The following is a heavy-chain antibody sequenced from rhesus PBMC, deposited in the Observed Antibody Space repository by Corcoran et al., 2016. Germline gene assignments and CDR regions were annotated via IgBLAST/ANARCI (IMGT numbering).Heavy chain of an antibody. CDR1: GFSISTSGMG. V-gene: IGHV2-174*01. CDR3: ARRRAHCSDSGCSSEYFEF. Sequence: QVTLKESGPALVKPTQTLTLTCTFSGFSISTSGMGVGWIRQPPGKALEWLALIYWDYEKYDSTSLKSRLTISKDTSKNQVVLTMTNMDPVDTATYYCARRRAHCSDSGCSSEYFEFWGQGALVTVSS. D-gene: IGHD2-33*01. J-gene: IGHJ1*01. CDR2: IYWDYEK.